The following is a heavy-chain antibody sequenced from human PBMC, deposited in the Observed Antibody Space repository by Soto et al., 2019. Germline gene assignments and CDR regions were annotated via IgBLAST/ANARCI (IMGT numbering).Heavy chain of an antibody. CDR2: DYSDSA. J-gene: IGHJ4*02. Sequence: QVQLQESGPGVVKPSETLSLTCTVSGASVSSHHWTWIRQPPGKGLEWIGDYSDSASYSPSLKGGVTIAADTSKNQSSLNRSSVTAADTAVYYFVAYRRGEGGRGYWGQGTLVTVSS. D-gene: IGHD6-19*01. CDR1: GASVSSHH. CDR3: VAYRRGEGGRGY. V-gene: IGHV4-59*08.